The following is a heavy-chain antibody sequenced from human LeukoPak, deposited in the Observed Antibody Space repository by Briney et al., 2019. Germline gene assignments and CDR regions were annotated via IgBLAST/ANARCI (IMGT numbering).Heavy chain of an antibody. J-gene: IGHJ4*02. CDR2: IYYSGST. D-gene: IGHD2-8*01. CDR3: ARWDLILMVYVD. V-gene: IGHV4-30-4*08. Sequence: PSQTLSLTCTVSGGSISSGDYYWRWIRQPPGKGLEWIGYIYYSGSTYYNPSLKSRVTISVDTSKNQFFLKLSSVTAADTAVYYCARWDLILMVYVDWGQGTLVTVSS. CDR1: GGSISSGDYY.